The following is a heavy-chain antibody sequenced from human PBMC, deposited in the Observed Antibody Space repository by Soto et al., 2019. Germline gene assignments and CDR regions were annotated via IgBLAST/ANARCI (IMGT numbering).Heavy chain of an antibody. Sequence: EVQLVEAGGGVVQPGRCLRLSCAASGFSFDDYAMHWGRRDPGKGLEWVSGIIWNSDNISYSDYVECRFTISRDNAKNALYLEMKSLRAEDTALYYCSKDRGRQHRRPFDPWGQGTLVNVSS. CDR1: GFSFDDYA. CDR2: IIWNSDNI. D-gene: IGHD5-18*01. CDR3: SKDRGRQHRRPFDP. J-gene: IGHJ5*02. V-gene: IGHV3-9*01.